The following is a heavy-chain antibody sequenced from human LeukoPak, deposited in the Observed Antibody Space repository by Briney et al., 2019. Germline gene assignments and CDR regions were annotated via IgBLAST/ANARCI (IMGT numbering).Heavy chain of an antibody. D-gene: IGHD2-2*01. V-gene: IGHV1-2*02. CDR1: GYTFTGYY. J-gene: IGHJ4*02. CDR2: INPNSGGT. CDR3: AITCSSTSCYASPYYFDY. Sequence: ASVKVSCKASGYTFTGYYMHWVRQAPGQGLEWMGWINPNSGGTNYAQKFQGRVTMTRDTSISTAYMELSRLRSDATAVYYCAITCSSTSCYASPYYFDYWGQGTLVTVSS.